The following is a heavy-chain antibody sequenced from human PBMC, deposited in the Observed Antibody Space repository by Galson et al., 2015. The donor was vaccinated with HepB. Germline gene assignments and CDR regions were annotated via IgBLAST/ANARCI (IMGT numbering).Heavy chain of an antibody. V-gene: IGHV3-48*01. J-gene: IGHJ4*02. CDR3: ARDPATGY. Sequence: SLRLSCAASGFTFSSYSMNWVRQAPGKGLEWVSYISSSSSTIYYADSVKGRFTISRDNAKNSLYLQMNSLRAEDTAVYYCARDPATGYWGQGTLVTVSS. CDR1: GFTFSSYS. D-gene: IGHD1-26*01. CDR2: ISSSSSTI.